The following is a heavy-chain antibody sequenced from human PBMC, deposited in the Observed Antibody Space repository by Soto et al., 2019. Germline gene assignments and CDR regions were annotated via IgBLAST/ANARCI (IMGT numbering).Heavy chain of an antibody. CDR2: IYSGGST. V-gene: IGHV3-53*01. Sequence: PGGSLRLSCAASGFTVSSNCMSWVRQAPGKGLEWVSVIYSGGSTYYADSVKGRFTISRDNSKNTLYLQMNSLRAEDTAVYYCARDLVESSSSLRHNYYYGMDVWGQGTTVTVSS. CDR3: ARDLVESSSSLRHNYYYGMDV. J-gene: IGHJ6*02. CDR1: GFTVSSNC. D-gene: IGHD6-6*01.